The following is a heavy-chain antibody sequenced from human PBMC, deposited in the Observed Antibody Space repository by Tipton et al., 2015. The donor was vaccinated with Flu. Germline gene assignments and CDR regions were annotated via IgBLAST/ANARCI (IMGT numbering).Heavy chain of an antibody. CDR1: GDSISIGAHY. V-gene: IGHV4-38-2*02. Sequence: TLSLTCTVSGDSISIGAHYWGWIRQSPGKGLEWIGNIFHTGSTHHNPSLKSRVTISVDTSKNQFSLKVFSVTAADTAVYYCARRDYSNYVSDPKSWFDPWGQGILVTVSS. J-gene: IGHJ5*02. CDR3: ARRDYSNYVSDPKSWFDP. D-gene: IGHD4-11*01. CDR2: IFHTGST.